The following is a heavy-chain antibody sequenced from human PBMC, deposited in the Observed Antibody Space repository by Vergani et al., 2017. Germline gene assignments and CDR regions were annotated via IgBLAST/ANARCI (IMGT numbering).Heavy chain of an antibody. Sequence: QVQLVQSWSEVRKPGASVKVSCQVSGYSLTELTIHWVRPAPGKGLEWMGGFDPEHGEVTFAHHIQGRVTMTEDRSTDTAYMELSSLRPEDTALYYCAIVTDYNDSSGYYLDYWGQGTLVTVSS. D-gene: IGHD3-22*01. CDR1: GYSLTELT. J-gene: IGHJ4*02. CDR2: FDPEHGEV. V-gene: IGHV1-24*01. CDR3: AIVTDYNDSSGYYLDY.